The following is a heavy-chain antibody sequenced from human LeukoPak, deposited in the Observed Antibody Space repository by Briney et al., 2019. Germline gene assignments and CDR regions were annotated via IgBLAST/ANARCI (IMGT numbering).Heavy chain of an antibody. CDR1: GYTFTANY. CDR2: INPRSGGT. V-gene: IGHV1-2*02. D-gene: IGHD2-2*01. J-gene: IGHJ4*02. Sequence: ASVKVSFTASGYTFTANYMHWVRQAPGQGGEWMGWINPRSGGTNYGEKFRGRVTMTRDTSITTAYMELSSLRFDDTAVYYCARGSGTSWFDYWGQGTLVTVSS. CDR3: ARGSGTSWFDY.